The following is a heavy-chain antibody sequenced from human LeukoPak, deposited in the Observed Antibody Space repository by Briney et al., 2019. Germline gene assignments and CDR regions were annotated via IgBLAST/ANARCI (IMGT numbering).Heavy chain of an antibody. CDR2: VSAYAGIT. CDR3: ERGGRDGMYV. V-gene: IGHV1-18*01. Sequence: ASVKLSCKASGYSFTSYGFSCVRRAPGQGLERIVWVSAYAGITDYAQKIRGRVTMTTVASKNAVYMELRSLRFDDTAVYFFERGGRDGMYVWGQGTTVTVSS. J-gene: IGHJ6*02. D-gene: IGHD3-10*01. CDR1: GYSFTSYG.